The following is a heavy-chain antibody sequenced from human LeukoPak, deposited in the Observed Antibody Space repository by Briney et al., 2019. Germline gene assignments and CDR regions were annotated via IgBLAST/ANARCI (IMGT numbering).Heavy chain of an antibody. J-gene: IGHJ5*02. Sequence: GGSLRLSCAASGFTFSSYAMSWVRQAPGKGLEWVAVISQHGEIEYYAEFVKGRFTISRDNYKNTLSLQMNSLRAEDTAVYYCAKGYYDSDSWGQGTLVTVSS. CDR2: ISQHGEIE. V-gene: IGHV3-30*18. D-gene: IGHD3-22*01. CDR3: AKGYYDSDS. CDR1: GFTFSSYA.